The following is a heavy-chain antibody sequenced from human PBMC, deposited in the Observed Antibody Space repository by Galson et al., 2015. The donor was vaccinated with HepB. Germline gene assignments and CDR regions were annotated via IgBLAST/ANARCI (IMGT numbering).Heavy chain of an antibody. V-gene: IGHV5-51*03. D-gene: IGHD2-15*01. J-gene: IGHJ4*02. CDR2: IYPGDSDT. Sequence: QSGAEVKKPGESLKISCKGSGYSFTSYWIGWVRQMPGKGLEWMGIIYPGDSDTRYSPSFQGQVTVSADKSISTAYLQWSSLKASDTAMYYCARRRFGMVAANRNVTYYFDYWGQGTLVTVSS. CDR1: GYSFTSYW. CDR3: ARRRFGMVAANRNVTYYFDY.